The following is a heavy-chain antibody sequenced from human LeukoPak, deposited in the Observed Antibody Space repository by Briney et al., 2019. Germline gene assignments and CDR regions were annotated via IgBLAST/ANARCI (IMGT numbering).Heavy chain of an antibody. D-gene: IGHD3-22*01. CDR2: IYPGDSDT. J-gene: IGHJ3*02. CDR3: ARHNYYDSSAQREDAFDI. Sequence: GESLKISCKGSGCSFTSYWFGWVRQMPGKGLEWMGIIYPGDSDTRYSPFFQGQVTISADKSISTAYLQWSSLKASDTAMYYCARHNYYDSSAQREDAFDIWGQGTMVTVSS. V-gene: IGHV5-51*01. CDR1: GCSFTSYW.